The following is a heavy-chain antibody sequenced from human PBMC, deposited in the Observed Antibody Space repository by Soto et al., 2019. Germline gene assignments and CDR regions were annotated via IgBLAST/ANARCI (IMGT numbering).Heavy chain of an antibody. J-gene: IGHJ3*02. V-gene: IGHV1-69*13. Sequence: SVKVSCKASGGTFSSYAISWVRQAPGQGLEWMGGVIPIFGTANYAQKFQGRVTITADESTSTAYMELSSLRSEDTAVYYCARPTSVAVGAFDIWGQGTMVTVSS. D-gene: IGHD6-19*01. CDR3: ARPTSVAVGAFDI. CDR2: VIPIFGTA. CDR1: GGTFSSYA.